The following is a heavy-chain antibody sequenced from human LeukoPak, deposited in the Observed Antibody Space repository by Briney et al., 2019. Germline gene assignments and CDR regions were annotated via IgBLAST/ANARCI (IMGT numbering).Heavy chain of an antibody. CDR2: ISWNSGSI. J-gene: IGHJ5*02. V-gene: IGHV3-9*01. CDR3: AKDSYYDFWSGYQYNWFDP. Sequence: GRSLRLSCAASGFTFDDYPMHWVRQAPGKGLEWVSGISWNSGSIGYADSVKGRFTISRDNAKNSLYLQMNSLRAEDTALYYCAKDSYYDFWSGYQYNWFDPWGQGTLVTVSS. CDR1: GFTFDDYP. D-gene: IGHD3-3*01.